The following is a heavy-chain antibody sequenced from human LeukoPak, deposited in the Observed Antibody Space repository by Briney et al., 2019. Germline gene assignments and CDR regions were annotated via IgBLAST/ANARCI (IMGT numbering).Heavy chain of an antibody. CDR3: ARHRDVAAAHPYAD. CDR2: IYYSGST. V-gene: IGHV4-61*08. Sequence: PSETLSLTCAVSGASISSGDYSWSWIRQPPGKGLEWIGYIYYSGSTNYNPSLKSRVTISVDTSKNQFSLKLSSVTAADTAVYYCARHRDVAAAHPYADWGQGTLVTVSS. CDR1: GASISSGDYS. D-gene: IGHD6-13*01. J-gene: IGHJ4*02.